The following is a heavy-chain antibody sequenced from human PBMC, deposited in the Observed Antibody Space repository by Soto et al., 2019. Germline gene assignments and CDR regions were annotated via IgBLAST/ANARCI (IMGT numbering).Heavy chain of an antibody. D-gene: IGHD3-10*01. CDR1: GGSISSGGYY. CDR2: IYYSGST. V-gene: IGHV4-31*03. J-gene: IGHJ6*02. CDR3: ARTYGSGSYYTPYGMDV. Sequence: QVQLQESGPGLVKPSQTLSLTCTVSGGSISSGGYYWSWIRQHPGKGLEWIGYIYYSGSTYYNPSFKSRVTISVDTSKNQFSLQLSSVTAADTAVYYCARTYGSGSYYTPYGMDVWGQGTTVTVSS.